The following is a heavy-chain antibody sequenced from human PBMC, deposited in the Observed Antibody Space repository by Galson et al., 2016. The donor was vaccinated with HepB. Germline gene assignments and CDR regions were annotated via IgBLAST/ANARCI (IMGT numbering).Heavy chain of an antibody. CDR1: GFTFSSYG. D-gene: IGHD1-26*01. V-gene: IGHV3-23*01. J-gene: IGHJ6*01. CDR3: ALLQEHL. CDR2: ISGSGIDT. Sequence: SLRLSCAASGFTFSSYGMSWVRQAPGKGLEWVSTISGSGIDTYYADSVKGRFTISRDNSKNTLYLQMNSFHQGPIGLPPGALLQEHLWG.